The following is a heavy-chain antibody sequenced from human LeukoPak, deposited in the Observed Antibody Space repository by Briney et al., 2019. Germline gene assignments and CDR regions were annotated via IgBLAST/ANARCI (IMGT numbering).Heavy chain of an antibody. CDR2: IYYSGST. Sequence: PSETLSLPCTVSGGSLSSSSYYWGWIRQPPGKGLEWIGSIYYSGSTYYNPSLKSRVTISVDTSKNQFSLNLSSVTAADTAVYYCARHTALVIALSRFDYWGHGTRVTVSS. CDR1: GGSLSSSSYY. J-gene: IGHJ4*01. CDR3: ARHTALVIALSRFDY. D-gene: IGHD5-18*01. V-gene: IGHV4-39*01.